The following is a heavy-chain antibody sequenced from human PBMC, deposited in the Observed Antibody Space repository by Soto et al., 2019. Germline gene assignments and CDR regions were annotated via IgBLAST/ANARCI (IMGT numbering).Heavy chain of an antibody. CDR2: ISASGGST. Sequence: EVQLLDSGGGLVQPGGSLRLSCAASGFTFSNYAMNWVRQAPGKGLDWVSAISASGGSTYYADSVKARFTISRDNSKNTLYLQMSSLRAEDTAVYYCAKGPLGSGYDLDSWGQGTLGTVSS. CDR1: GFTFSNYA. D-gene: IGHD5-12*01. CDR3: AKGPLGSGYDLDS. V-gene: IGHV3-23*01. J-gene: IGHJ4*02.